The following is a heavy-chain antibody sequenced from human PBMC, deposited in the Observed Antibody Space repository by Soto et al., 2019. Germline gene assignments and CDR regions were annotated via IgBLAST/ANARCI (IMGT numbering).Heavy chain of an antibody. CDR2: INSGGST. CDR1: GGSFSGYS. V-gene: IGHV4-34*01. J-gene: IGHJ6*02. CDR3: ARHRDYYYFYYGMDV. D-gene: IGHD3-16*01. Sequence: SETLSLTCAVHGGSFSGYSWTWIRQPPGQGLEWIGEINSGGSTTYNPSLRSRVSMSLDTSTNHFSLNLSSVTAADTAVYYCARHRDYYYFYYGMDVWGQGTTVT.